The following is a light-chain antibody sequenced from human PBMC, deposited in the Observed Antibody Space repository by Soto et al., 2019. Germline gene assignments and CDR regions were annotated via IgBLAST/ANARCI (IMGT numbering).Light chain of an antibody. V-gene: IGLV2-14*01. CDR3: TSYTSSGTWV. J-gene: IGLJ3*02. Sequence: QSVLTQPASVSGSPGQSITISCTGTSNDIGAYNYVSWYQQHPGKAPKLMIYEVKNRPSGVSNRFSGSKSGNTASLTISGLQAEDEADYYCTSYTSSGTWVFGGGTKLTVL. CDR2: EVK. CDR1: SNDIGAYNY.